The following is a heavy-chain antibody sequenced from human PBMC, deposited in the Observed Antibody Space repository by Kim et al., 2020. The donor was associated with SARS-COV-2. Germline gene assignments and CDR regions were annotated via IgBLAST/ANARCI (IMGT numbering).Heavy chain of an antibody. CDR2: INSDGSST. Sequence: GGSLRLSCAASGFTFSSYWMHWVRQAPGKGLVWVSRINSDGSSTSYADSVKGRFTISRDNAKNTLYLQMNSLRAEDTAVYYCSRVPVAGPSPYYYYGMDVWGQGTTVTVSS. CDR3: SRVPVAGPSPYYYYGMDV. V-gene: IGHV3-74*01. CDR1: GFTFSSYW. J-gene: IGHJ6*02. D-gene: IGHD6-19*01.